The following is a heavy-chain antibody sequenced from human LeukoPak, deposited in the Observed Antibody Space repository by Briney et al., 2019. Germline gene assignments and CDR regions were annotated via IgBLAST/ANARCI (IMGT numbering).Heavy chain of an antibody. CDR1: GFTFSSYS. D-gene: IGHD2/OR15-2a*01. Sequence: GGSLRLSCAASGFTFSSYSFNWVRQVPGKGLEWVSSITTTFYTYYTDSVKGRFTISRDNSKNALYLQMNSLRAEDTAVYYCMRDQAYYFSFGDYWGQGALVTVSS. CDR2: ITTTFYT. V-gene: IGHV3-21*01. J-gene: IGHJ4*02. CDR3: MRDQAYYFSFGDY.